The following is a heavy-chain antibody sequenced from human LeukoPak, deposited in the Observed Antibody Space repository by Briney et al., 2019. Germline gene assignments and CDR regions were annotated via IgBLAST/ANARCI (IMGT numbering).Heavy chain of an antibody. CDR3: ARRRFVRGPDVVNPFDY. V-gene: IGHV4-4*07. D-gene: IGHD2-8*01. J-gene: IGHJ4*02. CDR1: GGSISSYY. CDR2: IYTSGST. Sequence: SETLSLTCTVSGGSISSYYWSWIRQPAGQGLEWIGRIYTSGSTNYNPSLKSRVTISVDTSKNQFSLKLSSVTAADTAVYYCARRRFVRGPDVVNPFDYWGQGTLVTVSS.